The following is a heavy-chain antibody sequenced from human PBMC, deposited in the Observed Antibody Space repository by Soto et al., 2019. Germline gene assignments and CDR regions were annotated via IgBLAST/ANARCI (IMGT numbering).Heavy chain of an antibody. CDR2: IYWDDDK. CDR3: AHHPYYGLGTYSFDY. CDR1: GFSLSTSGVG. Sequence: QITLKESGPTLVKPTQTLTLTCTFSGFSLSTSGVGVGWIRQPPGKALEWLAVIYWDDDKRSSSSLKSMLTIIKDTSKNQVVLTMTNMDPVDTATYYCAHHPYYGLGTYSFDYWGQGILVTVSS. V-gene: IGHV2-5*02. D-gene: IGHD3-10*01. J-gene: IGHJ4*02.